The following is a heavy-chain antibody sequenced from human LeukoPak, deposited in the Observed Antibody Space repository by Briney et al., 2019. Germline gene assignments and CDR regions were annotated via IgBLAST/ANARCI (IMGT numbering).Heavy chain of an antibody. J-gene: IGHJ4*02. Sequence: GGSLRLSCAASGFTFSNHAMHWVRQAPGKGLEWVTLVWYDGSRKYYADSVKGRFTISRDNSKNSVYLQLNSLRPEDTAVYYCVSMVRGVGYWGQGTLVTVSS. V-gene: IGHV3-30*02. CDR2: VWYDGSRK. CDR3: VSMVRGVGY. D-gene: IGHD3-10*01. CDR1: GFTFSNHA.